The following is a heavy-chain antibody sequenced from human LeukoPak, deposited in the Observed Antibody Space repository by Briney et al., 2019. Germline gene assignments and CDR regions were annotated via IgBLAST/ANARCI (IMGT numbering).Heavy chain of an antibody. CDR2: ICTSGST. Sequence: SETLSLTCTVSGGSISSYYWSWIRQPAGKGLEWIGRICTSGSTNYNPSLKSRVTMSVDTSKNQFSLKLSSVTAADTAVYYCARQGGSSSSGGYYFYYYCMDVWGKGTTVTVSS. D-gene: IGHD6-6*01. CDR1: GGSISSYY. CDR3: ARQGGSSSSGGYYFYYYCMDV. V-gene: IGHV4-4*07. J-gene: IGHJ6*03.